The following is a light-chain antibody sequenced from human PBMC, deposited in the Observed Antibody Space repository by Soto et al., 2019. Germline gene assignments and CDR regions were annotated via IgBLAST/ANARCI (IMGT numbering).Light chain of an antibody. CDR1: SSDGGGYNY. J-gene: IGLJ1*01. Sequence: HSALTQPASVSGSPGQSSTSSCTGTSSDGGGYNYVSWYQQHPVKAPKLMIYEVSNRPSGVSNRFSGSKSANTASLTISGLPAEDEADYYCRSYASRSTLDSVFGSWTKVTVL. V-gene: IGLV2-14*01. CDR3: RSYASRSTLDSV. CDR2: EVS.